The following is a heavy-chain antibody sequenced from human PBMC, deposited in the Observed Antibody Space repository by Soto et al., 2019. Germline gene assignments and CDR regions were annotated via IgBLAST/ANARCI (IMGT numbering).Heavy chain of an antibody. CDR3: ARRGEKYRPNGESVWFDP. J-gene: IGHJ5*02. V-gene: IGHV1-18*01. CDR1: GYTFTSYG. D-gene: IGHD6-6*01. CDR2: ISAYNGNT. Sequence: QVQLVQSGAEVKKPGASVKVSCKASGYTFTSYGISWVRQAPGQGLEWMGWISAYNGNTNYAQKLQGRVTMTTDTSTSTDYMELRSLRSDDTAVYYCARRGEKYRPNGESVWFDPWGQGTLVTVSS.